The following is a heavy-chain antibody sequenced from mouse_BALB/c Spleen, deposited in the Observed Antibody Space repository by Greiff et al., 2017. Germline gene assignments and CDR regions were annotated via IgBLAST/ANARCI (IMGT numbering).Heavy chain of an antibody. CDR1: GYSITSDYA. CDR2: ISYSGST. Sequence: VQLQQSGPGLVKPSQSLSLTCTVTGYSITSDYAWNWIRQFPGNKLEWMGYISYSGSTSYNPSLKSRISITRDTSKNQFFLQLNSVTTEDTATYYCARIYYDYDGFAYWGQGTLVTVSA. V-gene: IGHV3-2*02. CDR3: ARIYYDYDGFAY. D-gene: IGHD2-4*01. J-gene: IGHJ3*01.